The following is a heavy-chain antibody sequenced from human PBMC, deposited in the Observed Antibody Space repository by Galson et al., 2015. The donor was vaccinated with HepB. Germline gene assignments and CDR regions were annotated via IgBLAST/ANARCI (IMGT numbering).Heavy chain of an antibody. D-gene: IGHD3-9*01. CDR2: IIPIFGIA. CDR1: GGTFSSYA. Sequence: SVKVSCKASGGTFSSYAISWVRQAPGQGLEWMGGIIPIFGIANYAQKLQGRVTITADESTSTTYMELSSLRSEDTAVYYCARVGIFIPNGMDVCGQGSTVTVS. V-gene: IGHV1-69*13. CDR3: ARVGIFIPNGMDV. J-gene: IGHJ6*02.